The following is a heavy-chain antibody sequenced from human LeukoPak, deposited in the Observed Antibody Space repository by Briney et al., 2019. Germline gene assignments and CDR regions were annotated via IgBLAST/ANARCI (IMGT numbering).Heavy chain of an antibody. V-gene: IGHV4-59*01. D-gene: IGHD1-1*01. Sequence: PSETLSLTCTVSGGSLSPYYWSWIRQPPGKGLQWIGYILYNGRTTNYTPPLKSRATILVDTSNNQSSLQLNAVTAAATADYYCARVGDWNDLVYWGQGILVTVSS. CDR2: ILYNGRTT. CDR3: ARVGDWNDLVY. J-gene: IGHJ4*02. CDR1: GGSLSPYY.